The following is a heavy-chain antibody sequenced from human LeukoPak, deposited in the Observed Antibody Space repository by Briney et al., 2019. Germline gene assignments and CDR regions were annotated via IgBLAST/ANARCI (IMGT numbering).Heavy chain of an antibody. J-gene: IGHJ4*02. CDR3: AKGPYDYVWGSYLDY. CDR2: ISGSGGST. V-gene: IGHV3-23*01. D-gene: IGHD3-16*01. CDR1: GFTFSSYA. Sequence: QPGGSLRLSCAASGFTFSSYAMSWVRQAPGKGLEWVSAISGSGGSTYYADSVKGRLTISRDNSKNTLYLQMNSLRAEDTAVYYCAKGPYDYVWGSYLDYWGQGTLVTVSS.